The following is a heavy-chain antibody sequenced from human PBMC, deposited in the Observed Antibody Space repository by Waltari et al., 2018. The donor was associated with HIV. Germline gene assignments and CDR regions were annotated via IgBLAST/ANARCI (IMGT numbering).Heavy chain of an antibody. D-gene: IGHD3-3*01. CDR3: SRDTFGEYDF. CDR2: INIAGRKI. Sequence: EVQLVQSGGGLIKPGGSLRLSCAASGFSVTNYWMHWVRQSPGKGLVWVSRINIAGRKIDYAYSVKGRFTISRDSAKNTLSLQMNSLREEDTAVYYCSRDTFGEYDFWGQGALVTVSS. V-gene: IGHV3-74*01. CDR1: GFSVTNYW. J-gene: IGHJ4*02.